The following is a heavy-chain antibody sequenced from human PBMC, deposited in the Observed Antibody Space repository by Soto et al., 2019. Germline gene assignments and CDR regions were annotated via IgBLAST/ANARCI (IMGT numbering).Heavy chain of an antibody. CDR1: GFTFSSYA. D-gene: IGHD6-13*01. Sequence: GGSLRLSCAASGFTFSSYAMSWVRQAPGKGLEWVSAISGSGGSTYYADSVKGRFTISRDNSKNTLYLQMNSLRAEDTAVYYCAKDLMGHSSSRTFDYWGQGTLVTVSS. CDR2: ISGSGGST. V-gene: IGHV3-23*01. J-gene: IGHJ4*02. CDR3: AKDLMGHSSSRTFDY.